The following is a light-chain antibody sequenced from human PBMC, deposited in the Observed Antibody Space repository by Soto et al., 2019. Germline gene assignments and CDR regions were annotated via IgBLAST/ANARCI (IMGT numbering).Light chain of an antibody. CDR2: GAS. CDR1: QTVSTNY. CDR3: QQYGSSPRT. V-gene: IGKV3-20*01. Sequence: EIVLTQSPGTLSLSPGERATLSCRASQTVSTNYLAWYQQKPGQAPRLLIYGASKRATGIPDRFSGSGSGTDFTLTISRLEPEGFAVYCCQQYGSSPRTFGQGTKVDIK. J-gene: IGKJ1*01.